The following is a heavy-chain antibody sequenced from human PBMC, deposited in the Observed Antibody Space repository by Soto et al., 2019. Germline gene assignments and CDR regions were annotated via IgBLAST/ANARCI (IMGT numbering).Heavy chain of an antibody. V-gene: IGHV4-34*01. J-gene: IGHJ4*02. Sequence: SETLSLTCAVYGGSFSGYYWSWIRQPPGKGLEWIGEINHSGSTNYNPSLKSRVTISVDTSKNQFSLNLSSVTAADTAVYYCARGTPAPDTAMVTGFDYWGQGTLVTVSS. CDR1: GGSFSGYY. CDR3: ARGTPAPDTAMVTGFDY. CDR2: INHSGST. D-gene: IGHD5-18*01.